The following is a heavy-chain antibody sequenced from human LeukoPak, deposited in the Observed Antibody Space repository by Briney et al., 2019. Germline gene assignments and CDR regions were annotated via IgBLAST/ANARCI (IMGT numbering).Heavy chain of an antibody. D-gene: IGHD3-3*01. CDR1: GYTFTSYD. CDR2: VNCNSGNT. J-gene: IGHJ3*01. CDR3: ARDPRDWSGKDDAFDV. V-gene: IGHV1-8*01. Sequence: ASVKVSRKASGYTFTSYDINWVRQAPGQGLEWMGWVNCNSGNTGNIQKFQGRVTMTADSSTSTAYMELSSLRSDDTAVYYCARDPRDWSGKDDAFDVWGQGTMVTVSS.